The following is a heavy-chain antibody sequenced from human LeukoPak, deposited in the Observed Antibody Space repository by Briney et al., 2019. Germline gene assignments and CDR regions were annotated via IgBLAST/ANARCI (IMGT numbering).Heavy chain of an antibody. V-gene: IGHV4-30-4*01. CDR1: GGSISSGDYY. J-gene: IGHJ4*02. CDR3: ARVTTVMLFDY. D-gene: IGHD4-17*01. CDR2: IYYNGST. Sequence: SETLSLTCTVSGGSISSGDYYWSWIRQPPGNGLEWVGYIYYNGSTYYNPSLKSRVTISVDTSKNQFSLKLSSVTAADTAVYYCARVTTVMLFDYWGQGTLVTVSS.